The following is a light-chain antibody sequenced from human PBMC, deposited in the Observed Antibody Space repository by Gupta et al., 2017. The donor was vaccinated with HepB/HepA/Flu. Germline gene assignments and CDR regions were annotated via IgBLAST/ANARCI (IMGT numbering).Light chain of an antibody. CDR1: RGIRND. Sequence: VQMTQSPSSLSASVGDRVTITCRASRGIRNDLDWYQQKPGKAPKLPIFAASRLQSGVPSRFSGSGSGTDFTLTISGLQPEDFASYYCRQEDFCPRTFGQGTKVDFK. V-gene: IGKV1-6*01. CDR2: AAS. CDR3: RQEDFCPRT. J-gene: IGKJ1*01.